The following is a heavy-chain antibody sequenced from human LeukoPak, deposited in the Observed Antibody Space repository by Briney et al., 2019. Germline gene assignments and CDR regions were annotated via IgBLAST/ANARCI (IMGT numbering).Heavy chain of an antibody. CDR3: ARGWNVVVVVAANYMDV. V-gene: IGHV4-34*01. Sequence: SETLSLTCAVYGGSFSGYYWSWIRQPPGKGLEWIGEINHSGSTNYNPSLKSRVTISVDTSKNQFSLKLSSVTAADTAVYYCARGWNVVVVVAANYMDVWGKGTTVTVSS. CDR1: GGSFSGYY. J-gene: IGHJ6*03. D-gene: IGHD2-15*01. CDR2: INHSGST.